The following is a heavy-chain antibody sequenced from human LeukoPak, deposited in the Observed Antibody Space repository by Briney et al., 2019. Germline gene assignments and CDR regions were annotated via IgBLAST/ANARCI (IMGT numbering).Heavy chain of an antibody. CDR1: GFSFSGHW. J-gene: IGHJ4*02. CDR3: ARGPNSNWSGLDF. D-gene: IGHD6-6*01. CDR2: ISPTGSTT. Sequence: GGSLRLSCTASGFSFSGHWMHWARQLPGKGLVWVSRISPTGSTTSYADSVKGRFTVSRDNAKNTLYLQANNLRAEDTAVYYCARGPNSNWSGLDFWGQGTLLTASS. V-gene: IGHV3-74*01.